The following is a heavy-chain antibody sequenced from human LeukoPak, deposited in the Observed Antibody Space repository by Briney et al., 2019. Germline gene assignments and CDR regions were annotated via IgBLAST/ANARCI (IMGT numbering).Heavy chain of an antibody. CDR2: INAGNGNT. CDR1: GYTFTSYA. CDR3: ARGPRMVRGVNFDY. V-gene: IGHV1-3*01. Sequence: ASVKVSCKASGYTFTSYAMHWVRQAPGQRLEWMGWINAGNGNTKYSQKFQGRVTITRDTSASTAYMELSSLRSEDTAVYHCARGPRMVRGVNFDYWGQGTLVTVSS. J-gene: IGHJ4*02. D-gene: IGHD3-10*01.